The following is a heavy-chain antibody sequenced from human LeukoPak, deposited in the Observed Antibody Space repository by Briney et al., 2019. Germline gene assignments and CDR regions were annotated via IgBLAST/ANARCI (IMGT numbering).Heavy chain of an antibody. Sequence: GGSLRLSCAASGFTFSDYYMSWIRQAPGKGLEWVSYISSSGSTIYYADSVKGRFTISRDNAKNSLYLQMNSLRAEDTAVYYCAKPHGTIFGVVSDAFDIWGQGTMVTVSS. V-gene: IGHV3-11*01. CDR2: ISSSGSTI. D-gene: IGHD3-3*01. CDR1: GFTFSDYY. J-gene: IGHJ3*02. CDR3: AKPHGTIFGVVSDAFDI.